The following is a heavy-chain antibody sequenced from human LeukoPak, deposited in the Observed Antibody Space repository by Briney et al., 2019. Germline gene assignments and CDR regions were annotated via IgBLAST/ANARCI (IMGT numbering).Heavy chain of an antibody. CDR3: ARRVPSGFVDS. Sequence: SETPSLTCEVSGASMNSDYWIWIRHPPGKGLEWIGYIHYSGSTNYNPSLRSRATISVDTSKKQFSLRLSSVTAADTAMYYCARRVPSGFVDSWGQGTLVTVSS. D-gene: IGHD5-12*01. J-gene: IGHJ4*02. V-gene: IGHV4-59*08. CDR1: GASMNSDY. CDR2: IHYSGST.